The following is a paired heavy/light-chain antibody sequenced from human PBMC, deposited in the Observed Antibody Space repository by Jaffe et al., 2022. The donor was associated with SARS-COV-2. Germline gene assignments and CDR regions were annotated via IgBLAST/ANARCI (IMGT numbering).Heavy chain of an antibody. CDR3: TKSSFGSGTNWFDP. CDR1: GFSFSNYH. Sequence: EVQLVESGGGLVQPGGSLRLSCAASGYASGFSFSNYHMNWVRQAPGKGPEWLSYISPTGSTIYYGDSVKGRFTISRDNAKYSLYLQMNSLRDEDTAVYYCTKSSFGSGTNWFDPWGQGTLVTVSS. D-gene: IGHD3-10*01. V-gene: IGHV3-48*02. J-gene: IGHJ5*02. CDR2: ISPTGSTI.
Light chain of an antibody. J-gene: IGLJ3*02. Sequence: QSVLTQPPSVSAAPGQKVTITCSGGSSNIGSTDVSWYQQVPGTAPKLLIYDNSNRPSGIPDRFSGSKSGTSATLDITGLQTGDEADYYCGTWDYSLNIFLFGGGTEVTVL. CDR2: DNS. CDR1: SSNIGSTD. V-gene: IGLV1-51*01. CDR3: GTWDYSLNIFL.